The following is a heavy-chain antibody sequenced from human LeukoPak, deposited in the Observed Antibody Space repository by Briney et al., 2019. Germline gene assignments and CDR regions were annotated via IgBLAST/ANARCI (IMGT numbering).Heavy chain of an antibody. J-gene: IGHJ4*02. V-gene: IGHV3-21*01. D-gene: IGHD1-26*01. CDR1: GFTFSSYS. CDR3: ARDGGSYYRADY. CDR2: ISSSSSYI. Sequence: GGSLRLSCAASGFTFSSYSMNWVRQAPGKGLEWVSSISSSSSYIYYADSVKGRFTISRDNSKNTLYLQMNSLRAEDTAVYYCARDGGSYYRADYWGQGTLVTVSS.